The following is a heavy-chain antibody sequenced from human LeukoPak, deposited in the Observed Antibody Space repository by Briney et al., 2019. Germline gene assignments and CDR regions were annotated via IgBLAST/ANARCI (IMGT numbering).Heavy chain of an antibody. CDR2: IYYSGST. CDR3: ARDVISGSYYAEYFQH. Sequence: SETLSLTCTVSGGSISSYYWSWIRQPPGKGLEWIGYIYYSGSTNYNPSLKSRVTISVDTSKNQFSLKLSSVTAADTAVYYCARDVISGSYYAEYFQHWGQGTLVTVSS. V-gene: IGHV4-59*01. D-gene: IGHD1-26*01. J-gene: IGHJ1*01. CDR1: GGSISSYY.